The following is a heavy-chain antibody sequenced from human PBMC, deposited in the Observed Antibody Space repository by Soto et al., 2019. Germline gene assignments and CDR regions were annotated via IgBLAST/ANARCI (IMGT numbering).Heavy chain of an antibody. CDR1: GFTFSSYA. Sequence: PGGSLRLSCAASGFTFSSYAMSWVRQAPGKGLEWVSAISGSGGSTYYADSVKGRFTISRDNSKNTLYLQMNSLRAEDTAVYYCAKEGYCSSTSCYYYGMDVWGQGTTVTVSS. CDR3: AKEGYCSSTSCYYYGMDV. D-gene: IGHD2-2*01. V-gene: IGHV3-23*01. CDR2: ISGSGGST. J-gene: IGHJ6*02.